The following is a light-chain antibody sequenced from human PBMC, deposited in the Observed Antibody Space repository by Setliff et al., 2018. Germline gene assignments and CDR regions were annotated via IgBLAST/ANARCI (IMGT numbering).Light chain of an antibody. CDR3: ASYRSSSTLGRV. CDR1: SSDVGGYNY. V-gene: IGLV2-14*01. CDR2: EIS. Sequence: QSVLTQPASVSGSPGQSITISCTGTSSDVGGYNYVSWYQQHPGKAPKLMIYEISNRPSGVSNRFSGSKSGNTASLTISGLQAEDEADYYRASYRSSSTLGRVFGTGTKVTVL. J-gene: IGLJ1*01.